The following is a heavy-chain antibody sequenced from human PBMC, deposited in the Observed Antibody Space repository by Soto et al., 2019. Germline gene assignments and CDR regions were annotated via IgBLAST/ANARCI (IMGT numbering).Heavy chain of an antibody. J-gene: IGHJ4*02. CDR2: SRNKAKSYTI. Sequence: EVQLVESGGGLVQPGGSLRLSCAASGITFSDHYIDWVRQAPGKVLEWVGRSRNKAKSYTIDYAASVKGRFTISRDDSKNSLYLQMNSLKIEDTAVYYCTRPQYSGSSQKGYWGQGTLVTVSS. CDR3: TRPQYSGSSQKGY. D-gene: IGHD1-26*01. V-gene: IGHV3-72*01. CDR1: GITFSDHY.